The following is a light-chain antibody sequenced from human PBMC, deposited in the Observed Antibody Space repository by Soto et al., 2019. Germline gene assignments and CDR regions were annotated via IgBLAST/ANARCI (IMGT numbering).Light chain of an antibody. Sequence: QSALTQPASVSGSPGQSITVSCTGTSSDIGSTKYVSWYQQHPGKAPKLIIYDVSDRPSGVSSRFSGSKSGNSASLTISRLQAEDEADYYCSSSTTTTTRIFGGGTKVTVL. V-gene: IGLV2-14*03. CDR1: SSDIGSTKY. CDR2: DVS. CDR3: SSSTTTTTRI. J-gene: IGLJ2*01.